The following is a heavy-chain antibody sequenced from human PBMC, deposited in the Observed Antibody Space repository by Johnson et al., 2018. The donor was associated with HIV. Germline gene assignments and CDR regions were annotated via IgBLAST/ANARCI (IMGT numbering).Heavy chain of an antibody. D-gene: IGHD4-23*01. V-gene: IGHV3-20*04. J-gene: IGHJ3*02. Sequence: VQLVESGGGVVRPGRSLRLSCAASGFTFDDHGMNWVRQPPGKGLAWVSGINWNGGSTGYADSVKGRFTISRDNATHSLSLQMNSLRTEDTALYYCAKSPGKDHGGNSGAFDIWGQGTMVTVSS. CDR1: GFTFDDHG. CDR2: INWNGGST. CDR3: AKSPGKDHGGNSGAFDI.